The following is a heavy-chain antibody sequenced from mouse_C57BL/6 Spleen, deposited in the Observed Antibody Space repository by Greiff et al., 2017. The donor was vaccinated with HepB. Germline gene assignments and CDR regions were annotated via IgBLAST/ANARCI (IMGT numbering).Heavy chain of an antibody. CDR2: IDPANGNT. J-gene: IGHJ2*01. Sequence: EVQLVESVAELVRPGASVKLSCTASGFNIKNTYMHWVKQRPEQGLEWIGRIDPANGNTKYAPKFQGKATITADTSSNTAYLQLSSLTSEDTAIYYCASGTTVVPYFDYWGQGTTLTVSS. CDR3: ASGTTVVPYFDY. CDR1: GFNIKNTY. V-gene: IGHV14-3*01. D-gene: IGHD1-1*01.